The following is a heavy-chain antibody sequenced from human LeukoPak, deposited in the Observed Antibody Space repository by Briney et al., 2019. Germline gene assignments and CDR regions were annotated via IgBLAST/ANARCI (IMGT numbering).Heavy chain of an antibody. V-gene: IGHV4-34*01. CDR1: GGSFSGYY. J-gene: IGHJ4*02. CDR3: ARGGDWADYYDSSLDY. D-gene: IGHD3-22*01. CDR2: INHSGST. Sequence: PSETLSLTCAVYGGSFSGYYWSWIRQPPGKGLEWIGEINHSGSTNYNPSLKSRVTISVDTSKNQFSLKLSSVTAADTAVYYCARGGDWADYYDSSLDYWGQGTLVTVSS.